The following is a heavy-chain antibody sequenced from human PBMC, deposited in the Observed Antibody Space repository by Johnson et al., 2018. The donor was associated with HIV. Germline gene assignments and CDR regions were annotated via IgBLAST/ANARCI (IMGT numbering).Heavy chain of an antibody. Sequence: QVQLVESGGGVVQPGRSLRLSCAASGFSFSSYGMHWVRQLPGKGLEWVAVIWYVGSNKSYADSVKGRFTISRDNSKDTLSLQMNSLRDEDTAVYYCAKVRRPGGVRDVFDIWGQGTTVTVSS. D-gene: IGHD2-8*02. CDR2: IWYVGSNK. V-gene: IGHV3-33*06. CDR1: GFSFSSYG. J-gene: IGHJ3*02. CDR3: AKVRRPGGVRDVFDI.